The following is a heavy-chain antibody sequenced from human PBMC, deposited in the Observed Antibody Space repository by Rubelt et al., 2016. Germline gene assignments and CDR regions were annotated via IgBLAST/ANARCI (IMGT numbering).Heavy chain of an antibody. CDR1: GFTVSSNY. CDR2: IYSGGST. V-gene: IGHV3-66*01. Sequence: QPGGSLRLSCAASGFTVSSNYMSWVRQAPGKGLEWVSVIYSGGSTYYADSVKGRFTISRDNSKNTLYLQMNSLRAEDTAVYHCTKDRYSRGWSGGDMDVWGKGTTVIVSS. CDR3: TKDRYSRGWSGGDMDV. J-gene: IGHJ6*03. D-gene: IGHD6-19*01.